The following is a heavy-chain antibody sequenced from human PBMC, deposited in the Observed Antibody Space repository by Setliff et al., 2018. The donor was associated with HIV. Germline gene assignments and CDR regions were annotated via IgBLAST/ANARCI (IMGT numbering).Heavy chain of an antibody. Sequence: GESLKISCKGSGYSFTSYWIGWVRQMPGKGLEWMGIIYPGDSDTRYSPSFQGQVTISADKSISTAYLQWSSLKASDSAVYYCARPYTTGTTRNAFDIWGQGTLVTVSS. CDR1: GYSFTSYW. CDR2: IYPGDSDT. V-gene: IGHV5-51*01. J-gene: IGHJ3*02. D-gene: IGHD1-1*01. CDR3: ARPYTTGTTRNAFDI.